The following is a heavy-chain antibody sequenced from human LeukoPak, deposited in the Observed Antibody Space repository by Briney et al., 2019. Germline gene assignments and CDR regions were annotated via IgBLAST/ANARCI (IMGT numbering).Heavy chain of an antibody. V-gene: IGHV3-23*01. CDR3: AKPKYSSQILLGLDAFDI. CDR2: ISGSGGST. CDR1: GFTFSSYA. D-gene: IGHD6-6*01. Sequence: GGSLRLSCAASGFTFSSYAMSWVRQPPGKGLEWVSAISGSGGSTYYADSVKGRFTIYRDNSKNTLYLQMNSLRAEDTAVYYCAKPKYSSQILLGLDAFDIWGQGTMVTVSS. J-gene: IGHJ3*02.